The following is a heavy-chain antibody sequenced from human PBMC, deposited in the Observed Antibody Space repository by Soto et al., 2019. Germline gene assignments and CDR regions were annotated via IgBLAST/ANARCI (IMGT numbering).Heavy chain of an antibody. D-gene: IGHD6-13*01. J-gene: IGHJ4*02. CDR1: GFTFSDSA. V-gene: IGHV3-73*01. CDR3: TSVCSSCFFDY. Sequence: EVQLVESGGGLVQPGGSLKLSCAASGFTFSDSAMHWVRQASGKGLEWVGRIRSKPNSYATEYAASVTGRFTISRDDSKNTAYLHMNSLKTEDTAVYYCTSVCSSCFFDYWGQGTLVTVSA. CDR2: IRSKPNSYAT.